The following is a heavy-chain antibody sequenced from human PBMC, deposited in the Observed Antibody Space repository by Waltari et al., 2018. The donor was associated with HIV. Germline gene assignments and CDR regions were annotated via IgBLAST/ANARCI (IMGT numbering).Heavy chain of an antibody. Sequence: EVQLVESGGDLVPPGGSLRLSCAASGFSFSSYSMTWVRQAPGKGLEWISYISNSGNTIDYADSVKGRFTISRDNAKNSLSLQMHNLRAEDTAVYYCARARGYSYGYEDYWGQGALVTVSS. D-gene: IGHD5-18*01. CDR3: ARARGYSYGYEDY. V-gene: IGHV3-48*04. CDR2: ISNSGNTI. J-gene: IGHJ4*02. CDR1: GFSFSSYS.